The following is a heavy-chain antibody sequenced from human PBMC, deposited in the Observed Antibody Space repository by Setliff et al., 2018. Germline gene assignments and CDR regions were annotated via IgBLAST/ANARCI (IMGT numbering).Heavy chain of an antibody. Sequence: GGSLRLSCAASGFSFSDHYMDWVRQAPGKGLEWVGRSRNKANSYTTQYASPVRGRFTISRDDSKSTLYLQMSSLKTEDTAVYYCSTAEGDSSSFYHNMDVWGQGSTVTVSS. CDR2: SRNKANSYTT. CDR1: GFSFSDHY. V-gene: IGHV3-72*01. J-gene: IGHJ6*02. D-gene: IGHD6-6*01. CDR3: STAEGDSSSFYHNMDV.